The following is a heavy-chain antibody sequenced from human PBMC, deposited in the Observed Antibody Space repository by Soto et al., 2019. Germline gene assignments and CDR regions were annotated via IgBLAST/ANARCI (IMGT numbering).Heavy chain of an antibody. D-gene: IGHD5-12*01. CDR1: GFSFNNYN. CDR2: ISSGGSHV. Sequence: EVQLVESGGGLVKPGGSLGLSCAASGFSFNNYNMNWVRQAPGQGLEWVSFISSGGSHVYYADSVKGRFTISRDNAKNSLTLQMNSLRAEDTAVYYCVREGTSGPFDYWGQGALVTVSS. V-gene: IGHV3-21*01. J-gene: IGHJ4*02. CDR3: VREGTSGPFDY.